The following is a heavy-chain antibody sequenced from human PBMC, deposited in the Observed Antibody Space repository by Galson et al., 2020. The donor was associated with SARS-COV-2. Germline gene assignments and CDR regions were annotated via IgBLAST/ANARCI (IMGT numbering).Heavy chain of an antibody. D-gene: IGHD3-9*01. CDR3: ARALTGNYYYGMDV. J-gene: IGHJ6*02. CDR2: ISYDGSNK. CDR1: GFTFSSYA. Sequence: AASGFTFSSYAMHWVRQAPGKGLEWVAVISYDGSNKYYADSVKGRFTISRDNSKNTLYLQMNSLRAEDTAVYYCARALTGNYYYGMDVWGQGTTVTVSS. V-gene: IGHV3-30-3*01.